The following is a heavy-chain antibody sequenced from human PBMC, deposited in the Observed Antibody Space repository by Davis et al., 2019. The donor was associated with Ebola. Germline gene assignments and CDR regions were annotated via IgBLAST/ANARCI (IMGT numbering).Heavy chain of an antibody. CDR1: GGSISSGDSY. D-gene: IGHD3-10*01. V-gene: IGHV4-30-4*01. CDR2: IYYSGST. CDR3: ARDRGLFNWFDP. J-gene: IGHJ5*02. Sequence: MPSETLSLTCTVSGGSISSGDSYWSWIRQPPGKGLEWIGYIYYSGSTYYNPSLKSRVTISVDTSKNQFSLKLSSVTAADTAVYYCARDRGLFNWFDPWGQGTLVTVSS.